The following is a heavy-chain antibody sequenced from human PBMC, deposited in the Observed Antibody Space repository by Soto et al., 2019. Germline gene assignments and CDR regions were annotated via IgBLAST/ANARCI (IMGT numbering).Heavy chain of an antibody. V-gene: IGHV4-61*01. CDR2: MYYSGIT. Sequence: SETLSRTCTVSGGSVSSGSYYWIWIRQPPGKGLDWIGYMYYSGITNYNPSLKSRVTISVDTSKNQFSLKLSSVTAADTAVYYCARDERYSSGWYNYYYGMDVWGQGTTVTVSS. D-gene: IGHD6-19*01. J-gene: IGHJ6*02. CDR3: ARDERYSSGWYNYYYGMDV. CDR1: GGSVSSGSYY.